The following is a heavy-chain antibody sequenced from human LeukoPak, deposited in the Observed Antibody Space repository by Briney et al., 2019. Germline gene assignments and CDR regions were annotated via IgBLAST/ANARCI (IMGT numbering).Heavy chain of an antibody. D-gene: IGHD3-3*02. CDR2: IYYNGGT. V-gene: IGHV4-59*08. Sequence: SQTLSLTCTVSGDSLSNYYWSWIRQPPGKGLEWIGYIYYNGGTNYNPSLKSRVTISVDTSKNQFSLKLSSLTAADTAVYYCARLRRSRLAEFDYWGQGTLVTVSS. CDR3: ARLRRSRLAEFDY. CDR1: GDSLSNYY. J-gene: IGHJ4*02.